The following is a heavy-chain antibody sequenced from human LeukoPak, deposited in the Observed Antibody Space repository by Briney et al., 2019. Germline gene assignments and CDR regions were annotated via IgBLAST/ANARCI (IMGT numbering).Heavy chain of an antibody. CDR1: GFTFSSSW. CDR3: TRSRRDGNDY. J-gene: IGHJ4*02. Sequence: PGGSLRLSCAASGFTFSSSWMSWVRQAPGKGLEWVANINEDGSAKYYADSVKGRFTITRDNAKRSLDLQVNSLRAEDTAVYYCTRSRRDGNDYWGQGTLVTVSS. D-gene: IGHD5-24*01. V-gene: IGHV3-7*01. CDR2: INEDGSAK.